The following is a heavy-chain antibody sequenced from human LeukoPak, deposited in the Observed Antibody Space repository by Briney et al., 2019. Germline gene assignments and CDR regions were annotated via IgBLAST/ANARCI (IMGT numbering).Heavy chain of an antibody. Sequence: PSETLSLTCTVSGGSISNYYWSWIRQPPGKGLEWIGSIYYSGSTNYNPSLKSRVTISVDTSKSQFSLKLTSVTAADTAVYFCARASHDYGDYSHFDYWGQGTLVTVSS. CDR2: IYYSGST. D-gene: IGHD4-17*01. J-gene: IGHJ4*02. CDR3: ARASHDYGDYSHFDY. V-gene: IGHV4-59*01. CDR1: GGSISNYY.